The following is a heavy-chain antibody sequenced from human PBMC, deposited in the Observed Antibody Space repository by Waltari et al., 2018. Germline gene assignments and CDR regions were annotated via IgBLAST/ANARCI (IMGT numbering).Heavy chain of an antibody. D-gene: IGHD6-6*01. CDR2: IKQDGSEK. CDR3: ARRGAARRAFDI. Sequence: EVQLVESGGGLVQPGGSLRLSCAASGFTFSSYWMSWVRQAPGKGLEWVANIKQDGSEKYCVDAVKGRFTISRDNAKNSLYLQMNSLRAEDTAVYYWARRGAARRAFDIWGQGTMVTVSS. V-gene: IGHV3-7*01. J-gene: IGHJ3*02. CDR1: GFTFSSYW.